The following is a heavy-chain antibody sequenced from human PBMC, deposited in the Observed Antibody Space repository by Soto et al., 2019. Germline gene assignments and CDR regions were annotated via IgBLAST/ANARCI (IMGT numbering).Heavy chain of an antibody. J-gene: IGHJ4*02. V-gene: IGHV3-15*01. CDR2: IKSKTDGGTT. Sequence: GGSLRLSCAASGFTFSNAWMSWVRQAPGKGLEWVGRIKSKTDGGTTDYAAPVKGRFTISRDDSKNTLYLQMNSLKTEDTAVYYCTTPGYDILTGYTSYFDYWGQGTLVTVSS. D-gene: IGHD3-9*01. CDR1: GFTFSNAW. CDR3: TTPGYDILTGYTSYFDY.